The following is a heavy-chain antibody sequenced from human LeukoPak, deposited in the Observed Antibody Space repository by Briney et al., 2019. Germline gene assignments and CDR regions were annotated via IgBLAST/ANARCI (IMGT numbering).Heavy chain of an antibody. Sequence: SETLSLTCAVSGGSISSGGYSWSWIRQPPGKGLEWIGYIYHSGSTYYNPSLKSRVTISVDRSENQFSLKLSSVTAADTAVYYCARGQSAWGIAAAGPYNWFDPWGQGTLVTVSS. CDR3: ARGQSAWGIAAAGPYNWFDP. D-gene: IGHD6-13*01. V-gene: IGHV4-30-2*01. CDR2: IYHSGST. CDR1: GGSISSGGYS. J-gene: IGHJ5*02.